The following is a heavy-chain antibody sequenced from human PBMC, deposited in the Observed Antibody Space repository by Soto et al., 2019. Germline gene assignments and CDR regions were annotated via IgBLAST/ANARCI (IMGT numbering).Heavy chain of an antibody. V-gene: IGHV3-74*01. D-gene: IGHD1-1*01. CDR2: INDYGTTI. CDR1: GFTLGNYW. Sequence: PGGSLRLFCAASGFTLGNYWMHWVRQAPGKGLVWVSRINDYGTTINDAEAVEGRFIISRDDAKSEVYLQMNNLRAEDSAVYYCARGGLEPFDYWGQGALVTVSS. J-gene: IGHJ4*02. CDR3: ARGGLEPFDY.